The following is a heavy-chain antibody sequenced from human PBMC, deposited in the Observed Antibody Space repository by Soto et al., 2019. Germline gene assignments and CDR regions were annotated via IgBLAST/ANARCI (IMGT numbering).Heavy chain of an antibody. Sequence: QVQLEQSGAEVKKPGSTVKVSCKASGGTFSSYAISWVRQAPGQGLEWMGGITPIFGTANYAQKFQGRVTITADESTSTAYMELSSLRSEDTAVYYCARDADNGGFGEPVNWFDPWGQGTLVTVSS. CDR1: GGTFSSYA. CDR2: ITPIFGTA. CDR3: ARDADNGGFGEPVNWFDP. J-gene: IGHJ5*02. D-gene: IGHD3-10*01. V-gene: IGHV1-69*01.